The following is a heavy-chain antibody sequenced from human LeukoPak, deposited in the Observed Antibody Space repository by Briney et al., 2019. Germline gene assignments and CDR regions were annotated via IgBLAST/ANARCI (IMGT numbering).Heavy chain of an antibody. CDR2: INIGGTNT. V-gene: IGHV3-11*01. J-gene: IGHJ5*02. Sequence: KPGGSLRLSCAASGFTFNDYYMSWIRQAPGKGLEWLSYINIGGTNTHYADSVKGRFTISRDNAKKSLYLEMNNLRAEDTAVYYCATDGAGFDTWGQGVLVTVS. CDR1: GFTFNDYY. CDR3: ATDGAGFDT.